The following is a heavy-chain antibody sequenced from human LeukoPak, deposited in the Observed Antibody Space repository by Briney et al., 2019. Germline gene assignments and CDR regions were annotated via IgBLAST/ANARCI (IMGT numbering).Heavy chain of an antibody. Sequence: GESLKISCKASGYTFTYYWIAWVRQMPVKGLEWMGIIYPDDSDTKYSPSFRGHVIISADKSTRTAYLQWSSLRASDTAMYYCARQNYASGSYHPFDPWGQGTLVTVSS. CDR3: ARQNYASGSYHPFDP. D-gene: IGHD1-26*01. CDR2: IYPDDSDT. J-gene: IGHJ5*02. V-gene: IGHV5-51*01. CDR1: GYTFTYYW.